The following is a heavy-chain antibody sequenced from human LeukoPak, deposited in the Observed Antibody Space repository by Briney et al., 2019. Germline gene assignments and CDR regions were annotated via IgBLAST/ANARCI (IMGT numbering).Heavy chain of an antibody. Sequence: GGSLRPSCAAAGFAFDSFAMNWVRQAPGKGLQWVSSISGSGGNTFYADSVKGRFTISRDNSKNTVYLQMNSLRADDMAVYYCAKGTRRGQPDPNYFYYYYMDVWGNGTTVTVSS. V-gene: IGHV3-23*01. J-gene: IGHJ6*03. CDR1: GFAFDSFA. CDR3: AKGTRRGQPDPNYFYYYYMDV. CDR2: ISGSGGNT. D-gene: IGHD2-2*01.